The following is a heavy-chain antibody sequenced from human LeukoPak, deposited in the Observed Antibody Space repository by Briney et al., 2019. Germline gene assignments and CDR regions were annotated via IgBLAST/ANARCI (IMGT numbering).Heavy chain of an antibody. Sequence: SETLSLTCTVPGGSISSYYWSWIRQPPGKGLEWIGYIYYSGSTNHNPSLKSRVTISVDTSKNQFSLKLSSVTAADTAVYYCARVKSGSYSWSDAFDIWGQGTMVTVSS. D-gene: IGHD1-26*01. J-gene: IGHJ3*02. CDR2: IYYSGST. CDR3: ARVKSGSYSWSDAFDI. V-gene: IGHV4-59*01. CDR1: GGSISSYY.